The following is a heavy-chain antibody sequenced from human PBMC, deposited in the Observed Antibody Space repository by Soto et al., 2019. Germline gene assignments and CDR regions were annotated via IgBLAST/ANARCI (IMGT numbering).Heavy chain of an antibody. Sequence: SASLALTCTVSGGSVTNSSYYWGWMRQSPGKGLEWIGSVYYRGRSYSKSSVKSRVTISVDTSENRFSLSLNSVTASDTAVYFCVSQRTTVPTQACFDYWGPGALVTVSS. CDR2: VYYRGRS. CDR1: GGSVTNSSYY. CDR3: VSQRTTVPTQACFDY. D-gene: IGHD4-17*01. J-gene: IGHJ4*02. V-gene: IGHV4-39*01.